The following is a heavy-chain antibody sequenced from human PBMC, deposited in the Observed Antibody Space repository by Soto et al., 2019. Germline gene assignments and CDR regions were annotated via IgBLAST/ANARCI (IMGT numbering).Heavy chain of an antibody. D-gene: IGHD6-19*01. CDR1: GFTFSSYA. Sequence: QVQLMESGGAVVQPGRSLRLSCAASGFTFSSYAMHWVRQAPGKGLEWVAIISHDGSSIYYGDSVKGRFTISRDNSKSMLDLQMNSLRSEDTAVYYCARVRQRWLVSAQSFDCWGQGTLVTVSS. CDR3: ARVRQRWLVSAQSFDC. J-gene: IGHJ4*02. V-gene: IGHV3-30-3*01. CDR2: ISHDGSSI.